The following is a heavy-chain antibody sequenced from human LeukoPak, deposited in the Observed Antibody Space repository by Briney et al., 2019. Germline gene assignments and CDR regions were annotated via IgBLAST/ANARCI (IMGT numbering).Heavy chain of an antibody. J-gene: IGHJ4*02. CDR1: GFTFSSFS. CDR2: IKSDSSTI. D-gene: IGHD2-8*01. Sequence: GGSLRLSCATSGFTFSSFSMNWVRQAPGKGLEWISYIKSDSSTIYYADSVKGRFTISRDNAKMSLYLQMNSLRAEDTAVYYCARSNGLRYFEYWGQGTLVTVSS. CDR3: ARSNGLRYFEY. V-gene: IGHV3-48*04.